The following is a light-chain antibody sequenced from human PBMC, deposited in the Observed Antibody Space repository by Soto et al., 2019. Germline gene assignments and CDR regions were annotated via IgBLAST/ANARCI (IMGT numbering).Light chain of an antibody. CDR3: QQYGSSPYT. CDR2: GAS. Sequence: VMTQSTLSLPVSLGERVTLSVMASQSVNSKVAWYQQKPGQAPRLLIYGASSRESGIPARFSGSGSGTDFTLTISRLEPEDFAVYHCQQYGSSPYTFGQGTKVDIK. CDR1: QSVNSK. V-gene: IGKV3-20*01. J-gene: IGKJ2*01.